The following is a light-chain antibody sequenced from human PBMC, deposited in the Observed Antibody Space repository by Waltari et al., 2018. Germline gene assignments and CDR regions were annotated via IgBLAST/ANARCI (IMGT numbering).Light chain of an antibody. CDR3: CSYAGTNNFYV. V-gene: IGLV2-8*01. Sequence: QSALTQPPSASGSPGESVTISCTGTSSDIGDYDYVSWYQQHPGKAPKLMIYEVIKLPSGVPGRFSRSKSGNTASLTVSGLQAEDEADYYCCSYAGTNNFYVFGPGTKVTVL. CDR2: EVI. J-gene: IGLJ1*01. CDR1: SSDIGDYDY.